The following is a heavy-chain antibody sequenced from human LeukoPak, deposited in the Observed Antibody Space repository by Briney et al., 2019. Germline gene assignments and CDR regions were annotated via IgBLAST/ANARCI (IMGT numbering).Heavy chain of an antibody. V-gene: IGHV4-59*01. J-gene: IGHJ4*02. CDR2: IYCSGST. CDR1: GGSISSYY. D-gene: IGHD4-11*01. Sequence: SETLSLTCTVSGGSISSYYWSWIRQPPGKGLEWIGYIYCSGSTNYNPSLKSRVTISVDTSKNQFSLKLSSVTAADTAVYYCARDNSNYGAFDYWGQGTLVTVSS. CDR3: ARDNSNYGAFDY.